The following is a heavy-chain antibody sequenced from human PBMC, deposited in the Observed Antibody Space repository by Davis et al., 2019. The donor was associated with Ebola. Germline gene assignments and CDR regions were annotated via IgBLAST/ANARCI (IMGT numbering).Heavy chain of an antibody. CDR2: INPNSGGT. D-gene: IGHD3-10*01. CDR3: ATLWFGELLGMDV. CDR1: GYTFTGYY. Sequence: ASVKVSCKASGYTFTGYYMHWVRQAPGQGLEWMGRINPNSGGTNYAQKFQGRVTMTRDTSISTAYMGLSRLRSDDTAVYYCATLWFGELLGMDVWGKGTTVNVSS. J-gene: IGHJ6*04. V-gene: IGHV1-2*06.